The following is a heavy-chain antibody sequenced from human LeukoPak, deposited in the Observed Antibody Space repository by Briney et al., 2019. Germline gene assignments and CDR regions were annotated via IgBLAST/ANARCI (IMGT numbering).Heavy chain of an antibody. CDR2: INPSGGST. CDR3: AGDRDHSGFYYFDY. Sequence: GASVKVSCKASGYTFSSYYMHWVRQAPGQWLEWMGVINPSGGSTTYAQKFQGRLTMTRDTSTSTVYMELSSLRSEDTAVYYCAGDRDHSGFYYFDYWGQGTLVTVSS. J-gene: IGHJ4*02. V-gene: IGHV1-46*01. CDR1: GYTFSSYY. D-gene: IGHD3-10*01.